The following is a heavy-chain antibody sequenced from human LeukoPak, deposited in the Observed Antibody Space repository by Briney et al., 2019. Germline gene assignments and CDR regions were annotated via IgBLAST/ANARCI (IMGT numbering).Heavy chain of an antibody. J-gene: IGHJ6*03. V-gene: IGHV1-8*01. CDR3: ARRILSLPYYYYYMDV. CDR2: MNPNSGNT. D-gene: IGHD2-15*01. Sequence: ASVKVSCKASGYTFTSYDINWVRQATGQGLEWMGWMNPNSGNTGYAQKFQGRVTMTRNTSISTAYMELSSLRSEDTAVYHCARRILSLPYYYYYMDVWGKGTTVTVSS. CDR1: GYTFTSYD.